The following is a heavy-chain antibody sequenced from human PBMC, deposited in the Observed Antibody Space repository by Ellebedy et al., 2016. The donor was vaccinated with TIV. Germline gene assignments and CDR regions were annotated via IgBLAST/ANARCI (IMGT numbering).Heavy chain of an antibody. CDR3: AKDLAAGTTLRLDY. V-gene: IGHV3-48*02. CDR2: ISSSGSTT. CDR1: GFTFSTYS. J-gene: IGHJ4*02. Sequence: GESLKISCAASGFTFSTYSMNWVRQAPGKGLEFVSYISSSGSTTYYADSVKGRFTISRDNAKNSLYLQMNSLRDEDTAVYYCAKDLAAGTTLRLDYWGQGTLVTVSS. D-gene: IGHD1-1*01.